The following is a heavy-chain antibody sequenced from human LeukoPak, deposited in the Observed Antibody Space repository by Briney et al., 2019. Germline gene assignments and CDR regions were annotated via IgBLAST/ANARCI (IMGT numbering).Heavy chain of an antibody. CDR3: STGWS. D-gene: IGHD6-13*01. V-gene: IGHV3-15*01. J-gene: IGHJ5*02. Sequence: PGGSLRLSCVASGFTFSDAWLSWVRHIPGKGLEWVGRIKSKSDGGTTDYAAPVKGRFTISRDDSKNTTYLQVSRLKYEDTGVYYCSTGWSWGQGTPVTVSS. CDR1: GFTFSDAW. CDR2: IKSKSDGGTT.